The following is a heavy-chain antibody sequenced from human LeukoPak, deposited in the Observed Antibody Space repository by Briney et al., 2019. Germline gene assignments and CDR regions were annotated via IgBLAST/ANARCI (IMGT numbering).Heavy chain of an antibody. CDR2: ISGSGGST. CDR3: AKISAMEWSSGY. J-gene: IGHJ4*02. D-gene: IGHD3-3*01. CDR1: GFTFSSYA. Sequence: GGSLRLSCAASGFTFSSYAMSWVRQAPGKGLEWVSAISGSGGSTYYADSVKGRFTISRDNSKNTLYLQMNSLRAEDTAVYYRAKISAMEWSSGYWGQGTLVTVSS. V-gene: IGHV3-23*01.